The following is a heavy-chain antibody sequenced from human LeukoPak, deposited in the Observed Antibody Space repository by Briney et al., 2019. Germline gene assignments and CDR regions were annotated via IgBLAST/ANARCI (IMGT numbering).Heavy chain of an antibody. CDR2: INPNSGGT. V-gene: IGHV1-8*01. D-gene: IGHD1-26*01. CDR1: GYTFTSYD. J-gene: IGHJ4*02. CDR3: ATPRSYYSHFDY. Sequence: ASVKVSCKASGYTFTSYDINWVRQAPGQGLEWMGWINPNSGGTNYAQKFQGRVTMTEDTSTDTAYMELSSLRSEDTAVYYCATPRSYYSHFDYWGQGTLVTVSS.